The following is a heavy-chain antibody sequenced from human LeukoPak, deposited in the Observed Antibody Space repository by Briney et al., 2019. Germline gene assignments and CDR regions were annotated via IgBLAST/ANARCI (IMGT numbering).Heavy chain of an antibody. D-gene: IGHD5-24*01. J-gene: IGHJ4*02. Sequence: GGSLRLSCAASGFTFSSYEMNWVRQAPGKGLEWVSYISSSGSTIYYADSVKGRFTISRDNSKGTVYLQMNSLRPEDTAVYYCAKDDAWLQYGDWGRGTLVTVSS. V-gene: IGHV3-48*03. CDR2: ISSSGSTI. CDR1: GFTFSSYE. CDR3: AKDDAWLQYGD.